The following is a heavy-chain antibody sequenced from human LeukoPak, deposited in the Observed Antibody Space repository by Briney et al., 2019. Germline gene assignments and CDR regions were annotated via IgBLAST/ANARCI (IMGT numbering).Heavy chain of an antibody. Sequence: GGSLRLSCAASGFTFSSYSMNWVRQAPGKGLEWVSSISSSSSYIYYADSVKGRFTISRDNAKNSLYLQMNSLRAEDTAVYYCASGSYYGDAFDIWGQGTMVTVSS. CDR3: ASGSYYGDAFDI. CDR1: GFTFSSYS. CDR2: ISSSSSYI. D-gene: IGHD1-26*01. V-gene: IGHV3-21*01. J-gene: IGHJ3*02.